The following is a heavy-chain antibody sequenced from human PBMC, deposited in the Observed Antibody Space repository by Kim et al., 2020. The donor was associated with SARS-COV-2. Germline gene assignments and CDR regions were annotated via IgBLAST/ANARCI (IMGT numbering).Heavy chain of an antibody. D-gene: IGHD5-18*01. CDR2: IYYSGST. V-gene: IGHV4-59*08. CDR1: GGSISSYY. CDR3: ARPNTWIQLWFGY. J-gene: IGHJ4*02. Sequence: SETLSLTCTVSGGSISSYYWSWIRQPPGKGLEWIGYIYYSGSTNYNPSLKSRVTISVDTSKNQFSLKLSSVTAADTAVYYCARPNTWIQLWFGYWGQGTL.